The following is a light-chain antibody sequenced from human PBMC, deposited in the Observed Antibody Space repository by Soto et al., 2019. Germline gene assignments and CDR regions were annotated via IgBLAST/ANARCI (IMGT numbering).Light chain of an antibody. CDR3: QQYESYPPT. J-gene: IGKJ3*01. CDR2: AAS. Sequence: ILKSQSPYSISSSTGDRVTITCRSRQGIRSYLACYQKKPGKTTELLIYAASTLQIGIPSRFSGSGSGTDFTLTISCLQSEDFATYYCQQYESYPPTFGPGTKVDIK. V-gene: IGKV1-8*01. CDR1: QGIRSY.